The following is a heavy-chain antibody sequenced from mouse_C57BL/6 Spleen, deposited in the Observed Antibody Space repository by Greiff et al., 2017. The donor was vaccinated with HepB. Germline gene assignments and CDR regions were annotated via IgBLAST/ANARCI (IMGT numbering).Heavy chain of an antibody. D-gene: IGHD2-4*01. Sequence: QVQLQQPGAELVKPGASVKLSCKASGYTFTSYWMHWVKQRPGRGLEWIGRIDPNSGGTKYNEKFKSKATLTVDKPSSTAYMQLSSLTSVNSAVYYCARLGWGMDYDYGGYFDYWGQGTTLTVSS. CDR3: ARLGWGMDYDYGGYFDY. V-gene: IGHV1-72*01. CDR1: GYTFTSYW. J-gene: IGHJ2*01. CDR2: IDPNSGGT.